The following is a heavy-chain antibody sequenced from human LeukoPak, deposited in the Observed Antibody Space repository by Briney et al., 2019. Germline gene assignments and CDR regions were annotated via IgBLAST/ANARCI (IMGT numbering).Heavy chain of an antibody. J-gene: IGHJ4*02. CDR2: TSGSGGST. Sequence: GGSLRLSCAASGFTFSSYAMSWVRQAPGKGLEWVSATSGSGGSTYYADSVKGRFTISRDNSKSTLYLQMNSLRAEDTAVYYCAKAGGDYDYFDYWGQGTLVTVSS. V-gene: IGHV3-23*01. CDR1: GFTFSSYA. CDR3: AKAGGDYDYFDY. D-gene: IGHD4-17*01.